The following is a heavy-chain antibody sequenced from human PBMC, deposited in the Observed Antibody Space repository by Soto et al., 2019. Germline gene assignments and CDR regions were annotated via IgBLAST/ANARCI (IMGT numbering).Heavy chain of an antibody. CDR2: INPNSGGT. CDR1: GYTFTGYY. D-gene: IGHD3-10*01. Sequence: ASVKVSCKASGYTFTGYYMHWVRQAPGQGLEWMGWINPNSGGTNYAQKFQGWVTMTRDTSISTAYMELSRLRSDDTAVYYCARVNQAYGSTTFDPWGQGTLVTVS. J-gene: IGHJ5*02. CDR3: ARVNQAYGSTTFDP. V-gene: IGHV1-2*04.